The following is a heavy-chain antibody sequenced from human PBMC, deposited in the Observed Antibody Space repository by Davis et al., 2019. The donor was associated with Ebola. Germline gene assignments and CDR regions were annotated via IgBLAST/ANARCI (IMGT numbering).Heavy chain of an antibody. Sequence: PGGSLRLSCVASGFTFSSYAMTWVRQAPGKGLEWVSVISDSGVSRYYADSVKGRLTISRDNSKNTLYLQMNNLRAEDTAVYYCAKEGRRTTPGYWGQGTLVTVSS. V-gene: IGHV3-23*01. J-gene: IGHJ4*02. CDR2: ISDSGVSR. CDR3: AKEGRRTTPGY. D-gene: IGHD1-7*01. CDR1: GFTFSSYA.